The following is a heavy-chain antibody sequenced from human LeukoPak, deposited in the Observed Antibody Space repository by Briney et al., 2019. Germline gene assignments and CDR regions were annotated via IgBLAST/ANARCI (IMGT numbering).Heavy chain of an antibody. Sequence: SETLSLTCAVYGGSFSGYYWSWIRQPPGKGLEWIGEINHSGSTNYNPSLKSRVTISVDTSKNQFSLKLSSVTAADTAVYYCARSPTGPWGDAFDIWGQGTMVTVSS. CDR1: GGSFSGYY. J-gene: IGHJ3*02. V-gene: IGHV4-34*01. CDR2: INHSGST. CDR3: ARSPTGPWGDAFDI. D-gene: IGHD1-1*01.